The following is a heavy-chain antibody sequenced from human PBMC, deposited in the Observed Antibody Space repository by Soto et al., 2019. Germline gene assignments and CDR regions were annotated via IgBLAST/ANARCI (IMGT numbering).Heavy chain of an antibody. Sequence: EVQLVESGGGLVKPGGSLRLSCAASGFTFSSYSMNWVRQAPGKGLEWVSSISSSSSYIYYADSVKGRFTISRDNAKNSLYLQMNSLRAEDTAVYYCARDGMDIVVVPAAIPGHYYYYYMDVWGKGTTVTVSS. CDR3: ARDGMDIVVVPAAIPGHYYYYYMDV. D-gene: IGHD2-2*03. J-gene: IGHJ6*03. CDR2: ISSSSSYI. CDR1: GFTFSSYS. V-gene: IGHV3-21*01.